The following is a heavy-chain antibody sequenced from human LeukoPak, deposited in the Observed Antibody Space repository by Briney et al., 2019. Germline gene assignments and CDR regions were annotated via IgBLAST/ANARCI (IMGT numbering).Heavy chain of an antibody. CDR3: ASRYSGRRGAFDI. D-gene: IGHD5-12*01. V-gene: IGHV4-34*01. CDR1: GGSFSGYY. CDR2: INHSGST. Sequence: SETPSLTCAVYGGSFSGYYWSWIRQPPGKGLEWIGEINHSGSTNYNPSLKSRVTISVDTSKNQFSLKLSSVTAADTAVYYCASRYSGRRGAFDIWGQGTMVTVSS. J-gene: IGHJ3*02.